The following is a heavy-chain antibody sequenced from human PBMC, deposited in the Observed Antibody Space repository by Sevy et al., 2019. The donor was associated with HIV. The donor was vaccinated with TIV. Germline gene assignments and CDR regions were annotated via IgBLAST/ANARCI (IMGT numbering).Heavy chain of an antibody. V-gene: IGHV4-34*01. CDR3: ARSPPVVVVPGAPSWFDP. D-gene: IGHD2-2*01. Sequence: ETLSLTCAVHDGSFSGYYWNWIRQLPGKGLEWIGEINESGITYYNPSLKSRVTISVDTSKKQFPLKLNSVTAADTAVYFCARSPPVVVVPGAPSWFDPWGQGTLVTVSS. CDR2: INESGIT. J-gene: IGHJ5*02. CDR1: DGSFSGYY.